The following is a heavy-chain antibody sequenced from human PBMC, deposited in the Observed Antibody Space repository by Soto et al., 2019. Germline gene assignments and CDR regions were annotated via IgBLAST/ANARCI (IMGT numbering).Heavy chain of an antibody. CDR2: IYYSGST. V-gene: IGHV4-59*08. CDR1: GGSISSYY. J-gene: IGHJ4*02. D-gene: IGHD5-12*01. Sequence: SETLSLTCTVSGGSISSYYWSWIRQPPGKGLEWIGYIYYSGSTNYNPSLKSRVTISVDTSKNQFSLKLSSVTAADTAVYYCARGGGPVDIVATIDYWGQGTLVTVSS. CDR3: ARGGGPVDIVATIDY.